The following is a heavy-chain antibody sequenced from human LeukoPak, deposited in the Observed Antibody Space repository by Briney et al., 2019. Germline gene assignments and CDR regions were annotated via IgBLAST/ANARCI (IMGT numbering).Heavy chain of an antibody. CDR1: PFTFSSYA. CDR2: ISGSGGST. Sequence: GGSLRLSCAASPFTFSSYAMSWVRQAPGKGLEWVSAISGSGGSTYYADSVKGRFTISRDNSKNTLYLQMNSLRAEDTAVYYCASSSTTPHWFDPWGQGTLVTVSS. CDR3: ASSSTTPHWFDP. J-gene: IGHJ5*02. D-gene: IGHD5/OR15-5a*01. V-gene: IGHV3-23*01.